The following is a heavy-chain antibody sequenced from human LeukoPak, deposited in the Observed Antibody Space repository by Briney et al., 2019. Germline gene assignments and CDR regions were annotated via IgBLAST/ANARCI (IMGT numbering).Heavy chain of an antibody. Sequence: SQTLSLTCAVSGGSISSGGYSWSWIRQPPGKGLEWIGYMYHSGSTYYNPALMSRVTISVDRSKIQFSLKLSSVTAADTVVYYCARGLWELNWFDPWGQGTLVTVSS. D-gene: IGHD3-16*01. J-gene: IGHJ5*02. CDR2: MYHSGST. V-gene: IGHV4-30-2*01. CDR3: ARGLWELNWFDP. CDR1: GGSISSGGYS.